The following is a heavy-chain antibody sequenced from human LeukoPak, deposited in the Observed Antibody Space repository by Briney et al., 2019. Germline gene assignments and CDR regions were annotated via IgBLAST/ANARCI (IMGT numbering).Heavy chain of an antibody. CDR2: IRYDGSNK. V-gene: IGHV3-30*02. Sequence: PGGSLRLSCVASGFTFSSYGMHWVRQAPGKGLEWVAFIRYDGSNKYYADSVKGRFTISRDNSKNTLYLQMNSLRAEDTAVYYCAKEAGAMGSFDYWGQGTLVTVSS. CDR3: AKEAGAMGSFDY. CDR1: GFTFSSYG. D-gene: IGHD5-18*01. J-gene: IGHJ4*02.